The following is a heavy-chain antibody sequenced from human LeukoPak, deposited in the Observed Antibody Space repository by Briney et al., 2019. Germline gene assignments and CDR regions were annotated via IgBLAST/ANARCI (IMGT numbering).Heavy chain of an antibody. J-gene: IGHJ4*02. CDR2: IIPIFNVP. V-gene: IGHV1-69*04. Sequence: SVKVSCKASGGTFSDYSISWVRQAPGQGLEWMGRIIPIFNVPNYAQKFEGRVTITADKSTSTAYMELSSLKSEDTAVYFCARDRPRARYFDYWGQGTLVTVSS. CDR1: GGTFSDYS. CDR3: ARDRPRARYFDY. D-gene: IGHD2-15*01.